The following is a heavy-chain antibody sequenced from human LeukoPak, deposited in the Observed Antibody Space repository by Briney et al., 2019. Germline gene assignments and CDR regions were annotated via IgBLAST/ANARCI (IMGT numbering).Heavy chain of an antibody. Sequence: ASVKVSCKASGYTFTSYYMHWVRQAPGQGLEWMGINNPSGGSTSHAQKFQGRVTMTRDMSTSTVYMELSSLRSEDTAVYYCARGGRGYYYDSSGYYPAPFDYWGQGTLVTVSS. D-gene: IGHD3-22*01. CDR3: ARGGRGYYYDSSGYYPAPFDY. V-gene: IGHV1-46*01. CDR1: GYTFTSYY. CDR2: NNPSGGST. J-gene: IGHJ4*02.